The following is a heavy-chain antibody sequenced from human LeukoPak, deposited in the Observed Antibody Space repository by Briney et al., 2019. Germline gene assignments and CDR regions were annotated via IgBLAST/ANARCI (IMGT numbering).Heavy chain of an antibody. CDR3: ARSLIDYDILTGYYESHYFDY. D-gene: IGHD3-9*01. J-gene: IGHJ4*02. CDR2: ISSRSSYI. CDR1: GFTFSSYS. V-gene: IGHV3-21*01. Sequence: NPGGSLRLSCAASGFTFSSYSMNWVRQAPGKGLEWVSSISSRSSYIYYADSVKGRFTISRDNAKNSLYLQMNSLRAEDTAVYYCARSLIDYDILTGYYESHYFDYWDQGTLVTVSS.